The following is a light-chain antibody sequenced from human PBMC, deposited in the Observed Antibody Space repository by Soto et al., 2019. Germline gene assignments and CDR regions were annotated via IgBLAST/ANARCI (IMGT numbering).Light chain of an antibody. V-gene: IGKV1-27*01. CDR3: QRYNNGPPVT. J-gene: IGKJ3*01. Sequence: DIQMTQSPSSLSASVGDRVTITCRASQDINNYLAWYQQKPGKPPKLLIYAASTLQSGVPSRFSGGGSGTDFTLTITSLQPEDVATYYCQRYNNGPPVTFGPGTKV. CDR1: QDINNY. CDR2: AAS.